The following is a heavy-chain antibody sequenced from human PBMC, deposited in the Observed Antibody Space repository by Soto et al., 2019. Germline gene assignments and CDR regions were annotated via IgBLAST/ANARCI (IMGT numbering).Heavy chain of an antibody. CDR3: AKDYIGCSGGSCYGHGAFDI. CDR1: GFTFSSYA. J-gene: IGHJ3*02. CDR2: ISGSGGST. V-gene: IGHV3-23*01. Sequence: PGGSLRLSCAASGFTFSSYAMSWVRQAPGKGLECVSAISGSGGSTYYADSVKGRFTISRDNSKNTLYLQMNSLRAEDTAVYYCAKDYIGCSGGSCYGHGAFDIWGQRTMVTVSS. D-gene: IGHD2-15*01.